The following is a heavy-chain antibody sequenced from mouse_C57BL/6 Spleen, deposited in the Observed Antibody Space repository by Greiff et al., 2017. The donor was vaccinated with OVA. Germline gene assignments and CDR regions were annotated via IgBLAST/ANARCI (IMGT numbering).Heavy chain of an antibody. CDR3: ARRGYYGSSPLGYCDV. Sequence: EVQVVESGGGLVKPGGSLKLSCAASGFTFSDYGMHWVRQAPEKGLEWVAYISSGSSTIYYADTVKGRFTISRDNAKNTLFLQMTSLRSEDTAMYYCARRGYYGSSPLGYCDVWGTGTTVTVSS. D-gene: IGHD1-1*01. CDR1: GFTFSDYG. J-gene: IGHJ1*03. CDR2: ISSGSSTI. V-gene: IGHV5-17*01.